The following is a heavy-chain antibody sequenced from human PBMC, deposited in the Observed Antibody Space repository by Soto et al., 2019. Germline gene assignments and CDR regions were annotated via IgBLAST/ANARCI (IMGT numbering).Heavy chain of an antibody. CDR1: GDSVSSNSAA. V-gene: IGHV6-1*01. CDR3: ARGYYDSSGYRPYYFDY. D-gene: IGHD3-22*01. CDR2: TYYRSKWYN. J-gene: IGHJ4*02. Sequence: SQTLSLTCAISGDSVSSNSAAWNWIRQSPSRGLEWLGRTYYRSKWYNDYAVSVKSRITINPDTSKNQFSLQLNSVTPEDTAVYYCARGYYDSSGYRPYYFDYWGQGTLVTVSS.